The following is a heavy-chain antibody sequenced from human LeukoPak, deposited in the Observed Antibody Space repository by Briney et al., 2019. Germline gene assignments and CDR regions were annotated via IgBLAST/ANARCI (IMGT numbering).Heavy chain of an antibody. CDR1: GGSISSYY. CDR2: IYYSGST. D-gene: IGHD4-17*01. J-gene: IGHJ4*02. Sequence: SETLSLTCTVSGGSISSYYWRWVRQPPGKGLEWVGSIYYSGSTNYNPSLKSRVTISVDTSKNQFSLKLSSVTAADTAVYYCARHRLRWSYFDYGGEGTPVTVSS. CDR3: ARHRLRWSYFDY. V-gene: IGHV4-59*08.